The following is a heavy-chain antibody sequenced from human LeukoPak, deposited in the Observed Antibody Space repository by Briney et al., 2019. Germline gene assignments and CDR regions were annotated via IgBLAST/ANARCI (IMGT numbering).Heavy chain of an antibody. CDR1: GDSISSGHYY. V-gene: IGHV4-61*02. J-gene: IGHJ6*03. Sequence: SQTLSLTCTVSGDSISSGHYYWSWIRQPAGKGLEWIGRIYTSGSTKYNPSRKSRVTMSVDTSKNQFSLKLSSVTAADTAVYYCARGYKPETINFYYYYFMDVWGKGTTVTVSS. CDR2: IYTSGST. D-gene: IGHD1-1*01. CDR3: ARGYKPETINFYYYYFMDV.